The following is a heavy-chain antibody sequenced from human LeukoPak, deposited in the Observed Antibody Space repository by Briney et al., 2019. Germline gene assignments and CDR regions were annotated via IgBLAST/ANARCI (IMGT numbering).Heavy chain of an antibody. CDR2: INTGKGNT. D-gene: IGHD2-15*01. CDR1: GYTFTDYA. CDR3: ARDHVVGLAPFDP. Sequence: GASVKVSCKASGYTFTDYAMHWVRQAPGERLEWMGWINTGKGNTKYSQKFQGRVTITMDTSASTAYMELSSLRSEDTAVYYCARDHVVGLAPFDPWGQGTLVTDSS. V-gene: IGHV1-3*04. J-gene: IGHJ5*02.